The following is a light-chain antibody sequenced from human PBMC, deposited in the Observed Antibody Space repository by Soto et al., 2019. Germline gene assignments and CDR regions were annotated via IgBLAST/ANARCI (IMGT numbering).Light chain of an antibody. V-gene: IGKV3D-15*01. CDR3: QQYNDWPLT. J-gene: IGKJ4*01. Sequence: EIVMTQSPATLSVSPGDGATLSCRASQSVDSNLAWYQQKPGQTPRLLMYGASTRPTDIPARFSGSGFGTEFTLTIISLKSEDSAVYYCQQYNDWPLTFGGGTKVEIK. CDR1: QSVDSN. CDR2: GAS.